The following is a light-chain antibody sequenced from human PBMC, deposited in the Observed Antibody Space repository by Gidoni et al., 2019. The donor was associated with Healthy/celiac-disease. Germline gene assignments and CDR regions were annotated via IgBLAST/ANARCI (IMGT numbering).Light chain of an antibody. CDR2: HAS. CDR1: ALPKQY. CDR3: QSADSSKWV. J-gene: IGLJ3*02. Sequence: SYELTQPPSVSVSPGQTARITCAGDALPKQYAYWYQQNPGQAPVLVIYHASERPAGITERVSGSSSGTTGTLNISGVQAEDEADYYCQSADSSKWVFGGGTNLTVL. V-gene: IGLV3-25*02.